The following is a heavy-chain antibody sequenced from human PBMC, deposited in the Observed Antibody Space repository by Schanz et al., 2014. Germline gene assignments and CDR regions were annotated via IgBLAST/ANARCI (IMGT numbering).Heavy chain of an antibody. CDR1: GFTFSNYA. J-gene: IGHJ4*02. CDR3: AKQIHYDILAVTRN. D-gene: IGHD3-9*01. V-gene: IGHV3-23*01. Sequence: EVQLLESGGGLVRPGGSLRLSCAASGFTFSNYAMSWVRQAPGKGLEWVSGFIVDSGNTYYAGSVKGRFSISRDYSKNTLYLQMSSLRAVDTAIYYCAKQIHYDILAVTRNWGQGTLVTVSA. CDR2: FIVDSGNT.